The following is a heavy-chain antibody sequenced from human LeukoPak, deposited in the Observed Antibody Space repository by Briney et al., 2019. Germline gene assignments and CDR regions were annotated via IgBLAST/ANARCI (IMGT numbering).Heavy chain of an antibody. D-gene: IGHD2-21*02. V-gene: IGHV1-2*02. Sequence: ASVKVSCKTSGYTFTGYYMHWVRQAPGQGLEWMGWINPNSGDTNYAQKFQGRVTMTRDTSISTAYMELSRLRSDDTAVYYCARVAYCGGDCYSDNAFDIWGQGTMVTVSS. CDR1: GYTFTGYY. J-gene: IGHJ3*02. CDR3: ARVAYCGGDCYSDNAFDI. CDR2: INPNSGDT.